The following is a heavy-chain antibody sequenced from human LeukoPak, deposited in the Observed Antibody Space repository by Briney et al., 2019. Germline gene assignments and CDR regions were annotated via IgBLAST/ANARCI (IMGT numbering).Heavy chain of an antibody. D-gene: IGHD3-9*01. CDR1: GFTFSDYY. V-gene: IGHV3-11*01. CDR2: ISSSGSTI. J-gene: IGHJ5*02. Sequence: GTSLRLSCAASGFTFSDYYMSWIRQAPGKGLEWVSYISSSGSTIYYADSVKGRFTISRDNAKNSLYLQMNSLRAEDTAVYYCARETAYYDILTGYLKNWFDPWGQGTLVTVSS. CDR3: ARETAYYDILTGYLKNWFDP.